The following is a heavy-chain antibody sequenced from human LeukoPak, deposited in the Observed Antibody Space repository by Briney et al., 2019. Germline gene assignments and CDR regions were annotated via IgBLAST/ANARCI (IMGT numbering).Heavy chain of an antibody. Sequence: SETLSLTCAVYGGSFSGYYWSWIRQPPGKGLEWIGEINHSGSTNYNPSLKSRVTISVDTSKNQFSLKLSSVTAADTAVYYCARGLDSSSWYRSYYYYYMDVWGKGTTVTVSS. J-gene: IGHJ6*03. CDR2: INHSGST. D-gene: IGHD6-13*01. V-gene: IGHV4-34*01. CDR3: ARGLDSSSWYRSYYYYYMDV. CDR1: GGSFSGYY.